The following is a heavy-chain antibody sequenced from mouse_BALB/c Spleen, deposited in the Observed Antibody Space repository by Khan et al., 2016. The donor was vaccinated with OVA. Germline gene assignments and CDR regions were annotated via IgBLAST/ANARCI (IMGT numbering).Heavy chain of an antibody. CDR3: ARIYGSDFDY. CDR1: GYSFTGYF. Sequence: EVQLQESGPELVKPGASVKISCKASGYSFTGYFMNWVIQSHGKSLEWIGRINPHIGETFYNPKFKGKATLTVDESSNTVYMELRRLASEDSEVYDCARIYGSDFDYWGQGTTLTVSS. J-gene: IGHJ2*01. V-gene: IGHV1-20*02. D-gene: IGHD1-1*01. CDR2: INPHIGET.